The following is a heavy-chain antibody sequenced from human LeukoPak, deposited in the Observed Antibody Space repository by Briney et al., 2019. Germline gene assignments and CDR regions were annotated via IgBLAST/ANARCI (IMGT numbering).Heavy chain of an antibody. CDR2: FDPEDDET. V-gene: IGHV1-24*01. Sequence: GASVKVSCKASGYTFTSYYMHWVRQAPGKGLEWMGGFDPEDDETIYAQKFQGRVTMTEDTSTDTAYMELSSLRSEDTAVYYCATGGYASGSDYWGQGTLVTVSS. CDR3: ATGGYASGSDY. J-gene: IGHJ4*02. CDR1: GYTFTSYY. D-gene: IGHD3-10*01.